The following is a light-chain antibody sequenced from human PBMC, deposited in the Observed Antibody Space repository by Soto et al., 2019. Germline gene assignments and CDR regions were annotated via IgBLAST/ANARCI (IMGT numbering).Light chain of an antibody. CDR1: QNVYNN. CDR2: DAS. J-gene: IGKJ4*01. V-gene: IGKV3-15*01. Sequence: EIVMTQSPATLSVSPGEGATLSCKASQNVYNNLAWYQQRPGQPPRLLTYDASTRATGISARFSGSGYGTEFTLTISSLQSEDFAVYFCQQCRNWPLTFGGGTKVDIK. CDR3: QQCRNWPLT.